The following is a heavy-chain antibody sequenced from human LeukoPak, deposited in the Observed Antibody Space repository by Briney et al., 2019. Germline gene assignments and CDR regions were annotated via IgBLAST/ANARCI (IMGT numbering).Heavy chain of an antibody. CDR1: GYSFSSYW. CDR2: IYPGDSDT. V-gene: IGHV5-51*01. Sequence: GESLKISCEGSGYSFSSYWIGWVRQMPGKGLEWMGIIYPGDSDTRYSPSFQGQVTISADKSISAAYLQWSSLKASDTAMYYCASGDDEWEPPYWGQGTLVTVSS. CDR3: ASGDDEWEPPY. D-gene: IGHD1-26*01. J-gene: IGHJ4*02.